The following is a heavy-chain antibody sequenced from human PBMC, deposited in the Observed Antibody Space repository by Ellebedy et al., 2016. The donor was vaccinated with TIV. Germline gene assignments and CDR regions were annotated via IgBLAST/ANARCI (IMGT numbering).Heavy chain of an antibody. CDR2: LYYTGST. V-gene: IGHV4-59*01. D-gene: IGHD3-10*01. CDR1: GGSLSDNY. J-gene: IGHJ3*01. CDR3: VSSVSVDAFDL. Sequence: SETLSLTCAASGGSLSDNYWTWIRQPPGKGLEWIGYLYYTGSTNYNPSLKSRVTISVNTPRNQFSLKLNSVTAADTAVYYCVSSVSVDAFDLWGQGTMVTVSS.